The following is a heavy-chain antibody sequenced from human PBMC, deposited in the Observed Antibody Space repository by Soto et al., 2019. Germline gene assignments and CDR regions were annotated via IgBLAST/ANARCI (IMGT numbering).Heavy chain of an antibody. CDR1: GGSISSYY. CDR2: IYYSGST. J-gene: IGHJ4*02. CDR3: ARHNYGSGSTYFDY. D-gene: IGHD3-10*01. V-gene: IGHV4-59*08. Sequence: NPSETLSLTCTVSGGSISSYYWSWIRQPPGKGLEWIGYIYYSGSTNYNPSLKSRVTISVDTSKNQFSLKLNSMTAADTAVYYFARHNYGSGSTYFDYWGQGTLVTVSS.